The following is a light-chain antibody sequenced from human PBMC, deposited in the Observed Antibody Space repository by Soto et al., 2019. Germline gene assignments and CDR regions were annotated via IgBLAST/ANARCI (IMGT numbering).Light chain of an antibody. V-gene: IGLV3-9*01. CDR1: NIGTRN. J-gene: IGLJ2*01. CDR3: GGWDDSLSGPV. Sequence: SYELTQPLSVSVPLGQTASITCGGNNIGTRNVHWYQQKPGQAPVLVVYRDSNRPSGIPERFSGSNSGNTATLTISRAQAGDEADYYCGGWDDSLSGPVFGGGTKLTVL. CDR2: RDS.